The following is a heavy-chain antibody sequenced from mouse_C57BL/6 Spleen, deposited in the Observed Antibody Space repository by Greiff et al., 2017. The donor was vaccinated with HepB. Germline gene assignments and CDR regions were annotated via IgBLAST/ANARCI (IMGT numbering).Heavy chain of an antibody. V-gene: IGHV1-53*01. D-gene: IGHD2-1*01. CDR1: GYTFTSYW. CDR3: ARVQGGYYGNYFDY. CDR2: INPSNGGT. J-gene: IGHJ2*01. Sequence: QVQLQQPGTELVKPGASVKLSCKASGYTFTSYWMHWVKQRPGQGLEWIGNINPSNGGTNYNEKFKSKATLTVDKSSSTAYMQLSSLTSEDSAVYFCARVQGGYYGNYFDYWGQGTTLTVSS.